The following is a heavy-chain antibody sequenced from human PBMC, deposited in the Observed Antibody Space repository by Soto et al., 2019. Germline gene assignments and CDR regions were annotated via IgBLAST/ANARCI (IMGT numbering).Heavy chain of an antibody. V-gene: IGHV3-49*03. CDR2: IRSKAYGGTT. J-gene: IGHJ6*02. Sequence: PGGSLRLSCTGSGFTFGDYDLSWFRQAPGKGLEWVGSIRSKAYGGTTEYAASVKGRFVISRDDSKRVAYLQMNSLKSEDTAVYYCTRDPPLGATNYYYYGMDVWGQGTTVTVSS. D-gene: IGHD1-26*01. CDR3: TRDPPLGATNYYYYGMDV. CDR1: GFTFGDYD.